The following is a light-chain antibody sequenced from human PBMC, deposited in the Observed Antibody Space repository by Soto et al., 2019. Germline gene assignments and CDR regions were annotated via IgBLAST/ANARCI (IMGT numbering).Light chain of an antibody. Sequence: EIVLTQSPGTLSLSPGERATLSCRASQSVSCSYLAWYQQKPGQAPTLLIFGASSRATGIPDRFSGSGYGTDFTLTISRLEPEDFAVYYCQQYGSSPNTFGQGTKLEIK. CDR2: GAS. V-gene: IGKV3-20*01. J-gene: IGKJ2*01. CDR1: QSVSCSY. CDR3: QQYGSSPNT.